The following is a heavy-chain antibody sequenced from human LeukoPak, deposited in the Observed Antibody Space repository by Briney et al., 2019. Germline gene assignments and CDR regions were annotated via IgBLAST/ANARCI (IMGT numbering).Heavy chain of an antibody. V-gene: IGHV1-2*06. CDR1: GYTFTGYY. J-gene: IGHJ4*02. CDR3: ARIVPPSGFVYPNFDY. Sequence: ASVKVSCKASGYTFTGYYMHWVRQAPGQGLEWMGRINPNSGGTNYAQKFQGRVTMTRDTSISTAYMELSRLRSDDTAVYYCARIVPPSGFVYPNFDYWGQGTLVTVSS. CDR2: INPNSGGT. D-gene: IGHD2-2*02.